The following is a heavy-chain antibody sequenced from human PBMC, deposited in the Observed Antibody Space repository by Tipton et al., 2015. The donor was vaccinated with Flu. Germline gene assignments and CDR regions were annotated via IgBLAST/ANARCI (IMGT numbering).Heavy chain of an antibody. CDR3: ARGLPSYMSTSLWFDP. V-gene: IGHV1-8*01. J-gene: IGHJ5*02. D-gene: IGHD4-11*01. CDR2: MNPNSGNT. CDR1: GYTFTSYD. Sequence: QLVQSGAEVKKPGASVKVSCKASGYTFTSYDINWVRQATGQGLEWMGWMNPNSGNTGYAQKFQGRVTMTRNTSISTAYMELSSLRSEDTAVYYCARGLPSYMSTSLWFDPWGQGTLVTVSS.